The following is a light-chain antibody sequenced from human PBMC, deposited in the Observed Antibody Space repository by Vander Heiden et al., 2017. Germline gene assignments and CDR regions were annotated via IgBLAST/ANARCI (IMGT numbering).Light chain of an antibody. J-gene: IGLJ2*01. CDR3: QSYDSSLSGWDVV. V-gene: IGLV1-40*01. CDR1: SSNIGAGYD. CDR2: GNS. Sequence: SVLTQPPSVSGAPGPRVTISCTGSSSNIGAGYDVHWYQQLPGTAPKLLIYGNSNRPSGVPDRFSGSKSGTSASLAITGLQAEDEADYYCQSYDSSLSGWDVVFGGGTKLTVL.